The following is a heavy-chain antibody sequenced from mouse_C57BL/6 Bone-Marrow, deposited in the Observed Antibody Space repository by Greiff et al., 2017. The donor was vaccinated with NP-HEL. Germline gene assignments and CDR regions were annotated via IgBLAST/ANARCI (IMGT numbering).Heavy chain of an antibody. V-gene: IGHV5-17*01. CDR2: ISSGSSTI. D-gene: IGHD2-10*02. CDR3: ARPGYGNPFDY. J-gene: IGHJ2*01. CDR1: GFTFSDYG. Sequence: VQLQQSGGGLVKPGGSLKLSCAASGFTFSDYGMHWVRQAPEKGLEWVAYISSGSSTIYYADTVKGRFTISRDNAKNTLFLQMTSLRSEDTAMYYCARPGYGNPFDYWGQGTTLTVSS.